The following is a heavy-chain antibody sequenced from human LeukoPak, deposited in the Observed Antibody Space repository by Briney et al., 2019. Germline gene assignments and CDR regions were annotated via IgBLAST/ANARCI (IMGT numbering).Heavy chain of an antibody. CDR3: ARFSRYCSSTSCSYYFDY. CDR1: GGSISSYY. D-gene: IGHD2-2*01. J-gene: IGHJ4*02. Sequence: SETLPLTCTVSGGSISSYYWSWIRQPPGKGLEWIGYIYYSGSTNYNPSLKSRVTISVDTSKNQFSLKLSSVTAADTAVYYCARFSRYCSSTSCSYYFDYWGQGTLVTVSS. CDR2: IYYSGST. V-gene: IGHV4-59*01.